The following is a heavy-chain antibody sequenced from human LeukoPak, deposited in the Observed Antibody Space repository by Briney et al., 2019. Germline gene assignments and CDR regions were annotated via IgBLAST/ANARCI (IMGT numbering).Heavy chain of an antibody. CDR3: ARAGLGNWFDH. Sequence: SETLSLTCTVSGGSITGSSYYWGWIRQPPGKGLEWIGSMYYSGSTYYNPSLKSRLTISVDTSKNQFSLKLTSVTAADTAVYYCARAGLGNWFDHWGQGTLVTVSS. CDR1: GGSITGSSYY. J-gene: IGHJ5*02. D-gene: IGHD3-22*01. V-gene: IGHV4-39*01. CDR2: MYYSGST.